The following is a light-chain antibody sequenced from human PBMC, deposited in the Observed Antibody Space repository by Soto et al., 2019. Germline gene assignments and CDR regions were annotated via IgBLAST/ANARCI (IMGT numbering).Light chain of an antibody. CDR1: QSISNW. CDR3: QQYDNLPLT. Sequence: DIQMTQSPSTLSASVGDRVTITCRASQSISNWLAWYQQKPGKAPTLLIYDVSRLETGVPSRFSGSGSGIDFTFTISSLQPEDIATYYCQQYDNLPLTFGGGTKVDIK. J-gene: IGKJ4*01. CDR2: DVS. V-gene: IGKV1-33*01.